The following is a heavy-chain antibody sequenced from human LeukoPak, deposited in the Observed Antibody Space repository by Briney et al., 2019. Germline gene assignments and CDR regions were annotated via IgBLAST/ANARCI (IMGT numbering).Heavy chain of an antibody. D-gene: IGHD3-10*01. J-gene: IGHJ4*02. V-gene: IGHV3-30*02. Sequence: GGSLRLSWEVSGFTFRRFGMHWVRQAPGKGLEWVACLRYDGKNKNYADPVKGRFTISRDNSKNMLYLEMYSLKADDTAVYYCAKDAQLSNFFDTGSYYDYWGRGTLVTVSS. CDR3: AKDAQLSNFFDTGSYYDY. CDR2: LRYDGKNK. CDR1: GFTFRRFG.